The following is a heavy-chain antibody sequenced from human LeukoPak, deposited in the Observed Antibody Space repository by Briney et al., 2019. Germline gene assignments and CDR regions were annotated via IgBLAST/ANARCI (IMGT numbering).Heavy chain of an antibody. CDR2: IYTSGST. D-gene: IGHD1-26*01. Sequence: PSETLSLTCTVSGGSISSYYWSWIRQPAGKGLEWIGRIYTSGSTNYNPSLKSRVTMSVDTSKNQFSLKLSSVTAADTAVYYCAREIGIVGATFWFDIWGQGTMVTVSS. CDR3: AREIGIVGATFWFDI. J-gene: IGHJ3*02. CDR1: GGSISSYY. V-gene: IGHV4-4*07.